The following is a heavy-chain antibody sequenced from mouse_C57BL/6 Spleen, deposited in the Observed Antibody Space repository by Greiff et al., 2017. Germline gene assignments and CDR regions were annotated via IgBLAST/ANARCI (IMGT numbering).Heavy chain of an antibody. CDR2: ISDGGSYT. CDR3: ARGFFAY. CDR1: GFTFSSYA. V-gene: IGHV5-4*01. Sequence: EVQGVESGGGLVKPGGSLKLSCAASGFTFSSYAMSWVRQTPEKRLEWVATISDGGSYTYYPDNVKGRFTISRDNAKNNLYLQMSHLKSEDTAMYYCARGFFAYWGQGTLVTVSA. J-gene: IGHJ3*01.